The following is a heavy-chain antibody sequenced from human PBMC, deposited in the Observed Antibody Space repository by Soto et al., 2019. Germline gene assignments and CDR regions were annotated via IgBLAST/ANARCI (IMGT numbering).Heavy chain of an antibody. D-gene: IGHD2-21*02. V-gene: IGHV1-69*01. J-gene: IGHJ4*02. Sequence: QVQLVQSGAEVKKPGSSVKVSCKASGGTFSSYAISWVRQAPGQGLEWMGGIIPIFGTANYAQKFQGRVTITADESTSTAYTELSSLRSEDTAVYYCATIEPYCGGDCHFDYWGQGTLVTVSS. CDR3: ATIEPYCGGDCHFDY. CDR1: GGTFSSYA. CDR2: IIPIFGTA.